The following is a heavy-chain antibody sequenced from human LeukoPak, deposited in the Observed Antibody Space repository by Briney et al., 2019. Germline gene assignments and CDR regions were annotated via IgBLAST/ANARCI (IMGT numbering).Heavy chain of an antibody. J-gene: IGHJ6*03. Sequence: GGSLRLSCAASGFTFSSYAMSWVRQAPGKGLEWVSAISGSGGSTYYADSVKGRFTISRDNSKNTLYLQMNSLRAEDTAVYYCAKDAGAGNPYYYYYYMDVWGKGTTVTVSS. D-gene: IGHD4-23*01. CDR3: AKDAGAGNPYYYYYYMDV. V-gene: IGHV3-23*01. CDR1: GFTFSSYA. CDR2: ISGSGGST.